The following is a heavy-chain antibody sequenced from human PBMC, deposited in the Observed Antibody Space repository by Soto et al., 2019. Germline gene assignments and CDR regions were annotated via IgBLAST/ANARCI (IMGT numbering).Heavy chain of an antibody. CDR3: ARVSVDVPE. CDR2: IDPKSGGT. Sequence: QLVQSGAEVKKPGASVRVSCKTSGSTFIAYYIHWVRQAPGQGLEWMGWIDPKSGGTTYEQKFLGRVTMTRDTYINTAYMDLNRLTSDDTAVYYCARVSVDVPEWGQGTLITVSS. J-gene: IGHJ4*02. V-gene: IGHV1-2*02. CDR1: GSTFIAYY. D-gene: IGHD5-12*01.